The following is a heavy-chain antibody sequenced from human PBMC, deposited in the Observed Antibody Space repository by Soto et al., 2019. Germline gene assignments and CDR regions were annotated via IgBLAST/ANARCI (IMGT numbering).Heavy chain of an antibody. Sequence: EVQLVESGGGLVQPGGSLRLSCAASGFTVSSNYMSWVRQAPGKGLEWVSVIYSGGSTYYADSVKGRFTISRDNSKNTLYLQMNSLRAEDTAVYYCARDLTMVRGGEDDYWGQGTLVTVSS. CDR1: GFTVSSNY. CDR2: IYSGGST. J-gene: IGHJ4*02. V-gene: IGHV3-66*01. D-gene: IGHD3-10*01. CDR3: ARDLTMVRGGEDDY.